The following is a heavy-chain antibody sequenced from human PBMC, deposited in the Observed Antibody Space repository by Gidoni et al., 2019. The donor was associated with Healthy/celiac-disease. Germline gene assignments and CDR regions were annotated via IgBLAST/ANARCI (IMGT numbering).Heavy chain of an antibody. CDR3: ARVPGVQLWFLGFDY. Sequence: QVQLQQWGAGLLKPSETLSLTCSVYGGSFCGYYWSWIRQPPGKGLEWIGEINHSGSTNYNPSLKSRVTISVDTSKNQFSLKLSSVTAADTAVYYCARVPGVQLWFLGFDYWGQGTLVTVSS. D-gene: IGHD5-18*01. CDR1: GGSFCGYY. V-gene: IGHV4-34*01. J-gene: IGHJ4*02. CDR2: INHSGST.